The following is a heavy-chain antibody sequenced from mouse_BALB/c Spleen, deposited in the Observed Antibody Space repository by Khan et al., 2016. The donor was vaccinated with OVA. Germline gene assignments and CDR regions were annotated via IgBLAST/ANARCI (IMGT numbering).Heavy chain of an antibody. CDR1: GFSFSSYS. J-gene: IGHJ2*01. D-gene: IGHD1-1*01. CDR2: ISSGGSYT. CDR3: TGHRSYYGSSPYFDY. Sequence: EVELVESGGGLVRPGGSLKLSCAASGFSFSSYSMSWVRQTPEKRLEWVATISSGGSYTYYPDSVKGRFTIFRDNAKHTQHLQMSSRGSKGAAMYYCTGHRSYYGSSPYFDYWGQGTTLTVSS. V-gene: IGHV5-6-4*01.